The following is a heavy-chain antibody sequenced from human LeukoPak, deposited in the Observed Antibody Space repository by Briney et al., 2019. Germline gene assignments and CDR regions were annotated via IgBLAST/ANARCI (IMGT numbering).Heavy chain of an antibody. Sequence: SETLSLTCTVSGGSISSSSYYWGWIRQPPGKGLEWIGSIYYSGSTYYNPSLKSRVTISVDTSKNQFSLKLSSVTAADTAVYYCARRLPSPSSSFTFDYWGQGTLVTVSS. CDR3: ARRLPSPSSSFTFDY. CDR1: GGSISSSSYY. CDR2: IYYSGST. J-gene: IGHJ4*02. D-gene: IGHD6-6*01. V-gene: IGHV4-39*01.